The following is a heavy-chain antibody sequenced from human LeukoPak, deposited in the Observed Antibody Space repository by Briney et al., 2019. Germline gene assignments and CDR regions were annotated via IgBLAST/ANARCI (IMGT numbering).Heavy chain of an antibody. CDR3: ARETYDFWSGYYPYYYYYMDV. V-gene: IGHV4-39*07. J-gene: IGHJ6*03. CDR2: IYHSGST. Sequence: PSETLSLTCTVSGGSISSASYYWGWIRQPPGKGLEWIGSIYHSGSTYYNPSLKSRVTISVDTSKNQFSLKLSSVTAADTAVYYCARETYDFWSGYYPYYYYYMDVWGKGTTVTVSS. D-gene: IGHD3-3*01. CDR1: GGSISSASYY.